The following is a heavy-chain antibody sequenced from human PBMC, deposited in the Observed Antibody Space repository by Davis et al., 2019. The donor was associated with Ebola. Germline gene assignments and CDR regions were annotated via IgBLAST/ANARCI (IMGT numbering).Heavy chain of an antibody. CDR2: INPSGGST. CDR1: GYTFTSYY. D-gene: IGHD5-18*01. CDR3: ARTTVRGDSYGSIPYYGMDV. V-gene: IGHV1-46*01. Sequence: ASVKVSCKASGYTFTSYYMHWVRQAPGQGLEWMGIINPSGGSTSYAQKFQGRVTMTRDTSTSTVYMELSSLRSEDTAVYYCARTTVRGDSYGSIPYYGMDVWGQGTTVTVSS. J-gene: IGHJ6*02.